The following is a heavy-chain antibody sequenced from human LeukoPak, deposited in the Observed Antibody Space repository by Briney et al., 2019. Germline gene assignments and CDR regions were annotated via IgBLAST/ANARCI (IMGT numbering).Heavy chain of an antibody. CDR1: GFTFSSYW. J-gene: IGHJ4*02. D-gene: IGHD7-27*01. V-gene: IGHV3-7*04. CDR2: IKQDGSEK. Sequence: TGGSLRLSCAASGFTFSSYWMSWVCQAPGKGLEWVANIKQDGSEKQYVDSVKGRFAISRDNAENSLYLQMNSLKAEDTAVYYCGRFTRSGDSVYWGQGTLVTVSS. CDR3: GRFTRSGDSVY.